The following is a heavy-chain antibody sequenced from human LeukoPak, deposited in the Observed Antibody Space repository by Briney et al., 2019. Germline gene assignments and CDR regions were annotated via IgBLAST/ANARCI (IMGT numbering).Heavy chain of an antibody. D-gene: IGHD3/OR15-3a*01. CDR2: IWYNGSRK. CDR1: EFIFSAFG. Sequence: PGGSLRLSCTASEFIFSAFGMHWVRQAPGKGLEWVAVIWYNGSRKYYADSVKGRFTISRDNSQNTLYLHMNNLRAEDTAVYYCAKDLSASVDWSMDYWGQGTLVTVSS. J-gene: IGHJ4*02. CDR3: AKDLSASVDWSMDY. V-gene: IGHV3-33*06.